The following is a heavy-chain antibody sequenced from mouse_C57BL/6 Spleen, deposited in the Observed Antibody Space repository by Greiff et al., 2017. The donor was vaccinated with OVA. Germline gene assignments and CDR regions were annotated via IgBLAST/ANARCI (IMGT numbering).Heavy chain of an antibody. V-gene: IGHV3-8*01. CDR2: ISYSGST. Sequence: EVQLVESGPGLAKPSQTLSLSCSASGYSFTSDYWNWIRQSPGNKLEYMGYISYSGSTSYNPSLKNRIYITRDTTKNQYYLQLNSVTTEDTATYYWARSPQYYGSSSSFAYWGQGTLVTVSA. J-gene: IGHJ3*01. CDR3: ARSPQYYGSSSSFAY. CDR1: GYSFTSDY. D-gene: IGHD1-1*01.